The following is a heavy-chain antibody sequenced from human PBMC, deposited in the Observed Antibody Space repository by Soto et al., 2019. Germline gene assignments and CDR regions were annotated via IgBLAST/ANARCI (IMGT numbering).Heavy chain of an antibody. CDR3: AAVPQWLRPNY. D-gene: IGHD5-12*01. J-gene: IGHJ4*02. CDR2: FVVGSGNT. CDR1: GLTFTSSA. Sequence: SVKVSCKASGLTFTSSAVQWVRQARGQRLEWIGWFVVGSGNTNYAQKFQERVTITRDMSTSTAYMELSSLRSEDTAVYYCAAVPQWLRPNYWGQGTLVTVSS. V-gene: IGHV1-58*01.